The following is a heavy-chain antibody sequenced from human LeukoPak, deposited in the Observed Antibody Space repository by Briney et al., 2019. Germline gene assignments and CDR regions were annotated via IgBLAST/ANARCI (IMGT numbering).Heavy chain of an antibody. CDR3: ARGGSRGSQSYFFDS. D-gene: IGHD3-10*01. CDR2: ISYDGGDQ. V-gene: IGHV3-30-3*01. Sequence: GKSLRLSCAASDFIFSSHAFHWVRQAPGKGLEWVAAISYDGGDQYYRDSVTGRFTISRDNSKNTLFLQVDSLRVEDTAVYFCARGGSRGSQSYFFDSWGQGILVIVSS. CDR1: DFIFSSHA. J-gene: IGHJ4*02.